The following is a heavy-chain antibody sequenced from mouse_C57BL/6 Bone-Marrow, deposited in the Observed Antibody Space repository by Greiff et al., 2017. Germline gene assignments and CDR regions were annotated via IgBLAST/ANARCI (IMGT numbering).Heavy chain of an antibody. V-gene: IGHV1-80*01. CDR1: GYAFSSYW. Sequence: QVQLKQSGAELVKPGASVKISCKASGYAFSSYWMNWVKQRPGKGLEWIGQIYPGDGDTNYNGKFKGKATLTADKSSSTAYMQLSSLTSEDAAVYFCARRGGRYAMGYWGQGTSVTVSS. CDR2: IYPGDGDT. CDR3: ARRGGRYAMGY. J-gene: IGHJ4*01.